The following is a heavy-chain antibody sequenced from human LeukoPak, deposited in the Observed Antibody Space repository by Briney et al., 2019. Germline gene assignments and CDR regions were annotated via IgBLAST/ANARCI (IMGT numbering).Heavy chain of an antibody. CDR3: ASYPRYSSSPPFDY. V-gene: IGHV1-2*02. Sequence: GGSVKDSCKASGYTFTRYYMHWVRQAPGQGLEWMGWINPNTGGTNYAQKFQGRVTMTRDTTISTAYMELSRLTSDDTALYCCASYPRYSSSPPFDYWGQGTLVTVSS. CDR2: INPNTGGT. CDR1: GYTFTRYY. J-gene: IGHJ4*02. D-gene: IGHD6-19*01.